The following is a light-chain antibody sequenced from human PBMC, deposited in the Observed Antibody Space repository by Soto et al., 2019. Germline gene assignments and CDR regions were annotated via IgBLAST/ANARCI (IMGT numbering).Light chain of an antibody. J-gene: IGLJ3*02. V-gene: IGLV2-8*01. CDR3: NSHGGSNNFWV. CDR1: SSDVGAYNS. CDR2: EVN. Sequence: QSVLTQPTSASGSPGQSVTISCTGNSSDVGAYNSVSWYQQHPGKAPRLMIYEVNKRPSGVPDRFSGSKSGNMASLTVSGLQAEDEADYYCNSHGGSNNFWVFGGGTKLTVL.